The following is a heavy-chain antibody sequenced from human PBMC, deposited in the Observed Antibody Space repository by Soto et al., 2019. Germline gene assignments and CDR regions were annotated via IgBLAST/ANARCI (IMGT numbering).Heavy chain of an antibody. J-gene: IGHJ4*02. CDR2: IIPIFGTA. Sequence: SVKVSWKASGGTFSSYAISWGRQAPGQGLEWMGGIIPIFGTANYAQKFQGRVTITADESTSTAYMELSSLRSEDTAVYYCARGRREQLVSFDYWGQGTLVTV. CDR3: ARGRREQLVSFDY. V-gene: IGHV1-69*13. D-gene: IGHD6-6*01. CDR1: GGTFSSYA.